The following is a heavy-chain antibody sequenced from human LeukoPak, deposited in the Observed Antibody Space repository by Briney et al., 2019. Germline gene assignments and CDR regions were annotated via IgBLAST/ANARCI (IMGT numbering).Heavy chain of an antibody. CDR2: ISYDGSNK. CDR3: AREGSSGYYPS. V-gene: IGHV3-30*04. J-gene: IGHJ4*02. D-gene: IGHD3-22*01. CDR1: GFTFGSYA. Sequence: GGSLRRSCAASGFTFGSYAMHWVRQAPGKGLEWVAVISYDGSNKYYADSVRGRFTISRDNSKNTLYLQMNSLRAEDTAVYYCAREGSSGYYPSWGQGILVTVSS.